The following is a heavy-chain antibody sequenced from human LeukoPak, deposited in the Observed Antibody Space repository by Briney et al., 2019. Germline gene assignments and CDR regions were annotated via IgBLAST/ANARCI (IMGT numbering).Heavy chain of an antibody. Sequence: PGRSLRLSCAASGFTFSSYAMHWVRQAPGKGLEWVAVISYDGSNKYYADSVKGRFTISRDNSKNTLYLQMNSLRAEDTAVYYCAKAAVADYYYYYMDVWGKGTTVTISS. CDR2: ISYDGSNK. J-gene: IGHJ6*03. D-gene: IGHD6-19*01. V-gene: IGHV3-30*04. CDR3: AKAAVADYYYYYMDV. CDR1: GFTFSSYA.